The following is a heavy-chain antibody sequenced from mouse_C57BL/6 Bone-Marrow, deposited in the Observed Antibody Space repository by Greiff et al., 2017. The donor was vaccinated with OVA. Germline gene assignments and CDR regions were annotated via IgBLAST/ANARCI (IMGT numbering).Heavy chain of an antibody. Sequence: VQLVESGPGLVQPSQSLSISCTASGFSFTSYGVYWVRQSPGKGLEWLGVIWSGGSTDYNAAFISSLSISKDNSKSQVFFKRNSQQADDTAIDYCAGNEVYAYDGGDWYFDVWGTGTTVTVSS. CDR3: AGNEVYAYDGGDWYFDV. CDR2: IWSGGST. J-gene: IGHJ1*03. CDR1: GFSFTSYG. D-gene: IGHD2-2*01. V-gene: IGHV2-2*01.